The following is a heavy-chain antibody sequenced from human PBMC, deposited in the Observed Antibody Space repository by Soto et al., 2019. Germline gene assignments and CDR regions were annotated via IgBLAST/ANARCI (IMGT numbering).Heavy chain of an antibody. CDR3: ATQLTGYYDFWCGYGNFDY. Sequence: SETLSLTCTVSGGSISSSSYYWGWIRQPPGKGLEWIGSIYYSGSTYYNPSLKSRVTISVDTSKNQFSLKLSSVTAADTAVYYWATQLTGYYDFWCGYGNFDYWGQGTLVTVSS. J-gene: IGHJ4*02. CDR1: GGSISSSSYY. CDR2: IYYSGST. D-gene: IGHD3-3*01. V-gene: IGHV4-39*01.